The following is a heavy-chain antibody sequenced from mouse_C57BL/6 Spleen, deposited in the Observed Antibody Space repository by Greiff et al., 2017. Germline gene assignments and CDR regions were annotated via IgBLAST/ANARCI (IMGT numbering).Heavy chain of an antibody. Sequence: QVQLQQSGPELVKPGASVKISCKASGYAFSSSWMNWVKQRPGKGLEWIGRIYPGDGDTNYNGKFKGKATLTADKSSSTAYMQLSSLTSEDSAVYFCARTPYYYAMDYWCQGTSVTVSS. J-gene: IGHJ4*01. V-gene: IGHV1-82*01. CDR3: ARTPYYYAMDY. CDR2: IYPGDGDT. CDR1: GYAFSSSW.